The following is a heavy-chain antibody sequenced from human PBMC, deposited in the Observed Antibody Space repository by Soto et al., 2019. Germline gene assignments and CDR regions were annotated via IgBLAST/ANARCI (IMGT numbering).Heavy chain of an antibody. Sequence: QVQLVQSGAEVKKPGSSVKVSCKASGGTFDTFAFSWVRQAPGQGLEWLGGIIPVLGRANYAQRFQDRVSASADGSTSTAFMVLSSLNSDDTAVYYCARGPWTQEGPKYYFDFWGQGTLVTVSS. J-gene: IGHJ4*02. V-gene: IGHV1-69*01. D-gene: IGHD5-18*01. CDR2: IIPVLGRA. CDR3: ARGPWTQEGPKYYFDF. CDR1: GGTFDTFA.